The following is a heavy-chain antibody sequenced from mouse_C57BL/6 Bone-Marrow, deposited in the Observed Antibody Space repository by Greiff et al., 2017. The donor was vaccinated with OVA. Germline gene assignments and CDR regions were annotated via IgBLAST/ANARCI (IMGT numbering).Heavy chain of an antibody. V-gene: IGHV5-17*01. Sequence: EVMLVESGGGLVKPGGSLKLSCAASGFTFSDYGMHWVRQAPEKGLEWVAYISSGSSTIYYADTVKGRFTISRDNAKNTLFPQMTSLRSEDTAMYYCARRDSNSRYWYFDVWGTGTTVTVSS. CDR2: ISSGSSTI. CDR1: GFTFSDYG. D-gene: IGHD2-5*01. J-gene: IGHJ1*03. CDR3: ARRDSNSRYWYFDV.